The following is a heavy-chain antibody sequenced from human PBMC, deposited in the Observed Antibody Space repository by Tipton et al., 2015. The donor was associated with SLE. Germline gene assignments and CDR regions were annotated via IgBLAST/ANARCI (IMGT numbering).Heavy chain of an antibody. D-gene: IGHD3-3*01. Sequence: QLVQSGAEVKKPGSSVKVSCKASGGTFSNYAISWVRQAPGQGLEWMGGIIPIFGTANYAQKFQGRVTITADKSTSTAYMELSSLRSEDTALYYCARGAYYGFSPDFDYWGQGTLVTVSS. CDR3: ARGAYYGFSPDFDY. J-gene: IGHJ4*02. CDR1: GGTFSNYA. CDR2: IIPIFGTA. V-gene: IGHV1-69*06.